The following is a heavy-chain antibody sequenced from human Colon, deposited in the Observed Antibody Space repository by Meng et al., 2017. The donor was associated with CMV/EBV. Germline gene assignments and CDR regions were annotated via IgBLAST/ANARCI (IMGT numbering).Heavy chain of an antibody. CDR1: RFGFSGYS. V-gene: IGHV3-21*01. Sequence: SCAATRFGFSGYSMIWIRRAPGKGLEWVSFITSNSSYIYYADSLKSRFTISRDNAKNSLYLQMSSLRTEDTAVYYCARVSNRGFDYWGQGTLVTVSS. CDR2: ITSNSSYI. D-gene: IGHD7-27*01. J-gene: IGHJ4*02. CDR3: ARVSNRGFDY.